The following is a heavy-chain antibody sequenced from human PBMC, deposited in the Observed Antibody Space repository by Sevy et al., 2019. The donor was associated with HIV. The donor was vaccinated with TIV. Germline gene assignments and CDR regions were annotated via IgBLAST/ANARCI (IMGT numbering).Heavy chain of an antibody. D-gene: IGHD3-22*01. J-gene: IGHJ3*02. V-gene: IGHV3-74*01. CDR1: GFTFSSYW. Sequence: GGSLRLSCAASGFTFSSYWMHWVRQAPGKGLVWVSRINSDGSSTSYADSVKGRFTISRDNAKNTLYLQMNRLRGEDTALYYCAKDITTIVGDAFDIWGQGTMVTVSS. CDR2: INSDGSST. CDR3: AKDITTIVGDAFDI.